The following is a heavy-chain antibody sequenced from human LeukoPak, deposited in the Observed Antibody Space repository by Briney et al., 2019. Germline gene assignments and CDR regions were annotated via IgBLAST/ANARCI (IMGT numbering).Heavy chain of an antibody. V-gene: IGHV5-51*01. J-gene: IGHJ4*02. CDR1: GYSFTSHW. D-gene: IGHD3-22*01. CDR3: ARPPAYYYDSSGYSADY. Sequence: GESLKISCKGSGYSFTSHWIGWVRQMPGKGLEWMGIIYPGDSDTRYSPSFQGQVTISADKSISTAYLQRSSLKASDTAMYYCARPPAYYYDSSGYSADYWGQGTLVTVSS. CDR2: IYPGDSDT.